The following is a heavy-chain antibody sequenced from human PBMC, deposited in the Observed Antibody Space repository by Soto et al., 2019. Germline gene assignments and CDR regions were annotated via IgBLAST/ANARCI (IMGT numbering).Heavy chain of an antibody. CDR3: VKDHCGGDCYSNPYFDY. CDR2: IWYDGSKK. CDR1: GFTFSTYG. Sequence: QVQVVESGGGVVQPGRSLRLSCAASGFTFSTYGIHWVRQAPGKGLEWLAVIWYDGSKKYYADSVQGRFTISRDNSKNTGYLQMNSLRAEDTAVYYCVKDHCGGDCYSNPYFDYWGQGTLVPVSS. D-gene: IGHD2-21*02. J-gene: IGHJ4*02. V-gene: IGHV3-33*06.